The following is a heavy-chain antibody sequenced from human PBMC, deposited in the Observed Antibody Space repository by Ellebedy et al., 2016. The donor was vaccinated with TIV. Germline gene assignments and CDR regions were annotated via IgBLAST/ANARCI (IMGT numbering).Heavy chain of an antibody. V-gene: IGHV3-43*02. CDR2: ITRDGTST. D-gene: IGHD1-26*01. Sequence: GESLKISCAASGFTFADFAMHWVRQVPGKGLEWVSVITRDGTSTYYADSVQGRFTISRDNSKNSLYLQMNSLRSEDTAFYYCAKDQIGATSRDPFYGMDVWGPGTTVTVSS. CDR3: AKDQIGATSRDPFYGMDV. J-gene: IGHJ6*02. CDR1: GFTFADFA.